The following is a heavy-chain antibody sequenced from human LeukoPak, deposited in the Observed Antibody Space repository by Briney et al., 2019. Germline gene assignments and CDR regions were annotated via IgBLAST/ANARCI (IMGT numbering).Heavy chain of an antibody. V-gene: IGHV1-69*13. J-gene: IGHJ6*02. CDR3: ASAVMGATDYYYYGMDV. CDR2: IIPIFSTA. Sequence: SVKVSCKASGGTFSSYAISWVRQAPGQGLEWMGGIIPIFSTANYAQKFQGRVTITADESTSTAYMELSSLRSEDTAVYYCASAVMGATDYYYYGMDVWGQGTTVTVSS. D-gene: IGHD1-26*01. CDR1: GGTFSSYA.